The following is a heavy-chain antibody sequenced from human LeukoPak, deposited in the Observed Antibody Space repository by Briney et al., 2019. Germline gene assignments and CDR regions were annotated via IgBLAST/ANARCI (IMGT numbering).Heavy chain of an antibody. Sequence: GGSLKLSCAASGFTFSSYAMHWVRQAPGKGLEWVAVISYDGSNKYYADSVKGRFTISRDNSKNTLYLQMNSLRAEDTAVYYCARDRGRWELLLWYFDLWGRGTLVTVSS. J-gene: IGHJ2*01. CDR3: ARDRGRWELLLWYFDL. CDR2: ISYDGSNK. CDR1: GFTFSSYA. V-gene: IGHV3-30-3*01. D-gene: IGHD1-26*01.